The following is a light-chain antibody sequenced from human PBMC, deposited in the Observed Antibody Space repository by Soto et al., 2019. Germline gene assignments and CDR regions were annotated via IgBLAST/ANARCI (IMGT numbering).Light chain of an antibody. CDR2: GNS. CDR1: SSNIGAGYE. J-gene: IGLJ7*01. CDR3: QSYDSSLSGAV. V-gene: IGLV1-40*01. Sequence: QSVLTQPPSVSGAPGQRVTISCTGSSSNIGAGYEVHWYQQLPGTAPKLLIYGNSNRPSGVPDRFSGSKSGTSASLAITGLQDEDEADYYCQSYDSSLSGAVFGGGTQLTVL.